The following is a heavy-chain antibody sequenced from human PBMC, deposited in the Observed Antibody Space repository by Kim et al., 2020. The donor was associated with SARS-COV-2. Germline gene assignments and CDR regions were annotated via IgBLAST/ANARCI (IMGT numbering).Heavy chain of an antibody. V-gene: IGHV5-51*01. CDR2: IYPGDSDT. J-gene: IGHJ1*01. CDR3: ASLGPNIVVLPAAIGAKPEYFQH. Sequence: GESLKISCKGSGYSFTSYWIGWVRQMPGKGLEWMGIIYPGDSDTRYSPSFQGQVTISADKSISTAYLQWSSLKASDTAMYYCASLGPNIVVLPAAIGAKPEYFQHWGQGTLVTVSS. D-gene: IGHD2-2*01. CDR1: GYSFTSYW.